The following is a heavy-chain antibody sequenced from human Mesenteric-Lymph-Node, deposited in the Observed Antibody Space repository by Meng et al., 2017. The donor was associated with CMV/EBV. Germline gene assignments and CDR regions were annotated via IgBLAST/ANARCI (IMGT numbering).Heavy chain of an antibody. CDR1: GFSFSTSGVA. CDR2: IYWDDDK. CDR3: ARRLRSSNWYYFDY. D-gene: IGHD6-13*01. Sequence: SGFSFSTSGVAVAGIRQPPGKALEWLALIYWDDDKRYSPSLKNRLTITDDTSKNQVVLTMTNMDPVDTATYYCARRLRSSNWYYFDYWGQGTLVTVSS. V-gene: IGHV2-5*02. J-gene: IGHJ4*02.